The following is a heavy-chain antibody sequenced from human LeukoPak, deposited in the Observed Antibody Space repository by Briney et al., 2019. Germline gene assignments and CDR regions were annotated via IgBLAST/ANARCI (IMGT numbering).Heavy chain of an antibody. CDR1: GGSISSYY. D-gene: IGHD3-10*01. Sequence: SETLSLTCTVSGGSISSYYWSWIRQPPGKGLEWIGYIYYSGSTNYNPSLKSRVTMSVDTSKNQFSLKLSSVTAADTAVYYCARGIYYGSSHYFDYWGQGTLVTVSS. CDR2: IYYSGST. J-gene: IGHJ4*02. V-gene: IGHV4-59*12. CDR3: ARGIYYGSSHYFDY.